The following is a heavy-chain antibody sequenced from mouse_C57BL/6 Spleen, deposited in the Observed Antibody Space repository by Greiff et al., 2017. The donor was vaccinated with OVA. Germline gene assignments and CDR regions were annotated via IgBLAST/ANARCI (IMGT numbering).Heavy chain of an antibody. V-gene: IGHV1-52*01. J-gene: IGHJ3*01. Sequence: VQLQQPGAELVRPGSSVKLSCKASGYTFTSYWMHWVKQRPIQGLEWIGNIDPSDSETHYNQKFKDKATLTVDKSSSTAYMQLSSLTSEDSAVYYCARGEDSNYRIAYWGQGTLVTVSA. CDR1: GYTFTSYW. D-gene: IGHD2-5*01. CDR3: ARGEDSNYRIAY. CDR2: IDPSDSET.